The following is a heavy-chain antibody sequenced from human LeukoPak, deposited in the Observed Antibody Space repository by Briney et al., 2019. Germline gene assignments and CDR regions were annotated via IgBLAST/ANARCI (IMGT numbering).Heavy chain of an antibody. Sequence: GGSLRLSCVASGFTFSSYAMNWVRQAPGKGLEWVSGISASGVSTYYTDSVKGRFTISRDNSKNTLFMQMNSLRDEDTALYYCAKYVGQSGSNYYGLDVWGQGTAVTVSS. D-gene: IGHD1-26*01. CDR3: AKYVGQSGSNYYGLDV. J-gene: IGHJ6*02. V-gene: IGHV3-23*01. CDR2: ISASGVST. CDR1: GFTFSSYA.